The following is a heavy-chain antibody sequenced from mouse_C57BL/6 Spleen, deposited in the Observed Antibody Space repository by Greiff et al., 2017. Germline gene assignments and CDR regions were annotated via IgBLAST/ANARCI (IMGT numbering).Heavy chain of an antibody. CDR3: AREDYGSGYGYFDV. CDR1: GYTFTGYW. D-gene: IGHD1-1*01. Sequence: VQLQQSGAELMKPGSSVKLSCKATGYTFTGYWIEWVKQRPGHGLEWIGEILPGSGSTNYNEKFKGKATFTADTSANTAYMQLHSLPTEDSASYYCAREDYGSGYGYFDVWGTGTTVTVSS. V-gene: IGHV1-9*01. J-gene: IGHJ1*03. CDR2: ILPGSGST.